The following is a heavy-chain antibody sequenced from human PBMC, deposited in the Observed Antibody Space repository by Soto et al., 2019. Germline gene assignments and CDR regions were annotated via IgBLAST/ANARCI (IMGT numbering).Heavy chain of an antibody. V-gene: IGHV4-31*03. D-gene: IGHD3-22*01. Sequence: QMQLQESGPGLVKPSQTLSLICSVSGGSISRPGYYWAWIRQHPARGLEWIGSISYSGNSNHNPSLQSRLILSVDTSQNGFSLRLNSVTAADPAVYYCARLRRDGSGFPDLWGQGARVTVSS. CDR3: ARLRRDGSGFPDL. CDR2: ISYSGNS. CDR1: GGSISRPGYY. J-gene: IGHJ5*02.